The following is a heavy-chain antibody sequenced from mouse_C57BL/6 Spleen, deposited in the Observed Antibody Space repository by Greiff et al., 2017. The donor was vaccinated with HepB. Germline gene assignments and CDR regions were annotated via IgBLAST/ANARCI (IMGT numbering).Heavy chain of an antibody. Sequence: QVQLKESGAELVKPGASVKISCKASGYAFSSYWMNWVKQRPGKGLEGIGQIYPGDGDTNYNGKFKGKATLTADKSSSTAYMQLSSLTSEDSAVYFCAREGGGRGFDYWGQGTTLTVSS. D-gene: IGHD3-3*01. CDR1: GYAFSSYW. V-gene: IGHV1-80*01. CDR2: IYPGDGDT. CDR3: AREGGGRGFDY. J-gene: IGHJ2*01.